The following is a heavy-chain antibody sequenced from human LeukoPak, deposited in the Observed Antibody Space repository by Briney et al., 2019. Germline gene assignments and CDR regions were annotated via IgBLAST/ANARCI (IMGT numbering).Heavy chain of an antibody. V-gene: IGHV3-48*01. D-gene: IGHD2-8*01. CDR2: ISSSSTI. Sequence: GGSLRLSCAASGFTFSSYSMNWVRQAPGKGLEWVSSISSSSTIYYADSVKGRFTISRDNAKNSLYLQMNSLRAEDTAVYYCATHKTNYYFDYWGQGTLVTVSS. CDR3: ATHKTNYYFDY. CDR1: GFTFSSYS. J-gene: IGHJ4*02.